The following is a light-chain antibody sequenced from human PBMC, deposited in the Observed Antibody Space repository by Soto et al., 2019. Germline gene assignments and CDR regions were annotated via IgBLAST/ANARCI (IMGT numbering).Light chain of an antibody. J-gene: IGKJ1*01. CDR1: QSLLQSNGNHY. CDR3: MQALQTPWT. Sequence: DIVLTQSPLSLPVTPGEPASISCRSSQSLLQSNGNHYLDWYLQKPGQSPQVLIYLGSNRASGVPDRFSGSGSGTDFTLKISRVEAEDVGVYYCMQALQTPWTFGQGTKVDIK. CDR2: LGS. V-gene: IGKV2-28*01.